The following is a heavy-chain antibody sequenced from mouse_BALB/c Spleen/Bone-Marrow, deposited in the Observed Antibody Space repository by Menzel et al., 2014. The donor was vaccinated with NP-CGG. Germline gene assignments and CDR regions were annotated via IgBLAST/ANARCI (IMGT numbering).Heavy chain of an antibody. CDR1: GYTFTNSN. J-gene: IGHJ4*01. CDR2: IDPYSGGS. V-gene: IGHV1S135*01. CDR3: ARRVYYDYYAMDY. D-gene: IGHD1-1*01. Sequence: VQLQQSGPELVKPGASVKVSCKASGYTFTNSNMYWVKQSHGKSLEWIGYIDPYSGGSRYNQNFKGKATLTVDKSSSTAYMHLSSLTSEDSAVYYCARRVYYDYYAMDYWGQGTSVTVSS.